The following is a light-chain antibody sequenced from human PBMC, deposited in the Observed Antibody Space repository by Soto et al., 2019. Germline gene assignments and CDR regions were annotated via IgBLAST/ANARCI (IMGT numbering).Light chain of an antibody. V-gene: IGKV1-5*03. CDR1: QSISSW. J-gene: IGKJ1*01. Sequence: DIQMTQSPXTXXASVGDRVTITCRASQSISSWLAWYQQKPGKAPKLLIYKASSLESGVPSRFSGSGSGTEFTLTISSLQPDDFATYYCQQYNSYSGTFGQGTKVEIK. CDR2: KAS. CDR3: QQYNSYSGT.